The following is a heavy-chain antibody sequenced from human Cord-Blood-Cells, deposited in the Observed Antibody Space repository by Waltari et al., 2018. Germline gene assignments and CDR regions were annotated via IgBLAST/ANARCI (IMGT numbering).Heavy chain of an antibody. CDR3: ARIRAGDVRYWYFDL. J-gene: IGHJ2*01. CDR1: GFSLSNARMG. V-gene: IGHV2-26*01. Sequence: QVTLKESGPVLVKPTATLTLTCTVSGFSLSNARMGVSWIRQPPGKALEWLAHIFSNDEKSYSTSLKSRLTISKDTSKSQVVLTMTNMDPVDTATYYCARIRAGDVRYWYFDLWGRGTLVTVSS. CDR2: IFSNDEK. D-gene: IGHD7-27*01.